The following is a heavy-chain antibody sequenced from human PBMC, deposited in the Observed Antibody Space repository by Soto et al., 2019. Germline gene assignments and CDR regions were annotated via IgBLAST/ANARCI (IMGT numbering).Heavy chain of an antibody. D-gene: IGHD3-22*01. CDR3: AADSGDDSTGYGADY. V-gene: IGHV1-58*02. Sequence: QMQLVRSGPEVKKPGTSVKVSCKASGSTFRSSAIQWVRQARGQRLEWIGWVVVGSGSTNYAPKFQERVTIRRDMATRTSYMELSSLRSEDTALYYCAADSGDDSTGYGADYWGQGTLVTVSS. CDR1: GSTFRSSA. CDR2: VVVGSGST. J-gene: IGHJ4*02.